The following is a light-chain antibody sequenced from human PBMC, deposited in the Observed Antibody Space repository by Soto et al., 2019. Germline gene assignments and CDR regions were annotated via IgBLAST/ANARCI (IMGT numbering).Light chain of an antibody. CDR2: DAS. CDR1: QSLSSSY. J-gene: IGKJ1*01. CDR3: QQYGSS. V-gene: IGKV3-20*01. Sequence: EIVLTQSPGTLSLSPGERATLSCRASQSLSSSYLAWYQVKPGQAPRLLIYDASTRATGIPDRFSGSGSGTDFTLTISRLEPEDFAVYYCQQYGSSFGQGTKVDIK.